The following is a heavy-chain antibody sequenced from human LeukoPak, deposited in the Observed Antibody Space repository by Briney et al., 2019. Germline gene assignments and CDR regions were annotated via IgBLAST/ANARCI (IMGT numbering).Heavy chain of an antibody. V-gene: IGHV4-39*01. CDR3: ARPLSGSSSWHGDAFDI. Sequence: PSETLSLTCTVSGGPISSSTYYWGWIRQPPGKGVEWIGSIYYSGSTYYNASLKSRVTISADTHKNQFSLKLSSVTAADTAVYYCARPLSGSSSWHGDAFDIWGQGTMVTVSS. J-gene: IGHJ3*02. D-gene: IGHD6-13*01. CDR2: IYYSGST. CDR1: GGPISSSTYY.